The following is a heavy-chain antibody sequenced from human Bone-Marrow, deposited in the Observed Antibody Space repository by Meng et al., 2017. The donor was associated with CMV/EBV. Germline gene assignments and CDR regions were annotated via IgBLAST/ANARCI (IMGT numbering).Heavy chain of an antibody. CDR1: GFTFSEYD. D-gene: IGHD6-13*01. J-gene: IGHJ4*02. CDR3: AKDSSSWSTEPNYFDY. V-gene: IGHV3-30*02. CDR2: IRYDGSNK. Sequence: GGSLRLSCAASGFTFSEYDMHWVRQAPGKGLEWVAFIRYDGSNKYYADSVKGRFTISRDNSKNTLYLQMNSLRAEDTAVYYCAKDSSSWSTEPNYFDYWGQGTLVTVSS.